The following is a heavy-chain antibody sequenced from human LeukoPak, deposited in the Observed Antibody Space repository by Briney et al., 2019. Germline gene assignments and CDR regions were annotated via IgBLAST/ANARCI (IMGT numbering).Heavy chain of an antibody. V-gene: IGHV3-48*03. CDR1: GFTFSSYE. J-gene: IGHJ4*02. CDR3: AATYYYDGSGDY. D-gene: IGHD3-22*01. CDR2: ISSTGSNI. Sequence: PPGGSLRLSCVASGFTFSSYEMNWVRQAPGKGLEWVSYISSTGSNIYYADSVKGRFTISRDNAKNSLYLLMNSLRTEDTAVYYRAATYYYDGSGDYWGQGTLVTVSS.